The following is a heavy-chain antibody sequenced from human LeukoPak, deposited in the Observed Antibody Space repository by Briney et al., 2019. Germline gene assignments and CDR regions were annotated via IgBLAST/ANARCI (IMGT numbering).Heavy chain of an antibody. V-gene: IGHV4-39*07. J-gene: IGHJ3*02. Sequence: SETLSLTCTVSSDSISNSAYHWGWIRQPPGRGLEWIGSIYYSRGTYYNPSLKSRVTISVDRSKNQFSLKLSSVTAADTAVYYCARYCSSTSCYETDAFDIWGQGTMVTVSS. CDR1: SDSISNSAYH. D-gene: IGHD2-2*01. CDR3: ARYCSSTSCYETDAFDI. CDR2: IYYSRGT.